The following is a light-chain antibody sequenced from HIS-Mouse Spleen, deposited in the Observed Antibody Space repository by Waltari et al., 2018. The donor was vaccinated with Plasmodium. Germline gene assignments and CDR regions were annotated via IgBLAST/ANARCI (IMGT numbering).Light chain of an antibody. CDR1: QSVVRP. CDR2: GAS. V-gene: IGKV3-15*01. Sequence: EIVMTQSPATLSVSPGVHATIPCRASQSVVRPLAWYQQKPGQAPRLLIYGASTRATGIPARFSGSGSGTEFTLTISSLQSEDFAVYYCQQYNNWSFTFGPGTKVDIK. J-gene: IGKJ3*01. CDR3: QQYNNWSFT.